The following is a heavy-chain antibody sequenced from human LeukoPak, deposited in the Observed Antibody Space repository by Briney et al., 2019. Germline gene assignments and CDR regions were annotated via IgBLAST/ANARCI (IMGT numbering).Heavy chain of an antibody. V-gene: IGHV3-73*01. CDR1: GFTFSGSA. CDR2: IRSKANSYAT. CDR3: SSPSWYYDSSGYYPDHDDYYYYGMDV. J-gene: IGHJ6*02. Sequence: TGGSLRLSCAASGFTFSGSAMHWVRQASGKGLEWVGRIRSKANSYATAYAASVKGRFTISRDDSKNTAYLQMNSLKTEDTAVVYCSSPSWYYDSSGYYPDHDDYYYYGMDVWGQGTTVTVSS. D-gene: IGHD3-22*01.